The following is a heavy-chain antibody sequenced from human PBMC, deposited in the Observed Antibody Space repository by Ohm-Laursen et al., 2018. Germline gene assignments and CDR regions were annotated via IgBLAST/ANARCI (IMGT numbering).Heavy chain of an antibody. CDR2: NSGSGGST. V-gene: IGHV3-23*01. Sequence: SLRLSCAAPGFTFSSYAMSWVRQAPGKGLEWVSGNSGSGGSTNYADSVKGRFTISRDNSKNTLYLQMNSLRAEDTAVYYCAKGTTDVDYWGQGTLVTVSS. D-gene: IGHD1-1*01. J-gene: IGHJ4*02. CDR3: AKGTTDVDY. CDR1: GFTFSSYA.